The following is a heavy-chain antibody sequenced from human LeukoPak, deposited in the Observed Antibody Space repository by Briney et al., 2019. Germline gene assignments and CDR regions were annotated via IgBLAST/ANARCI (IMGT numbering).Heavy chain of an antibody. D-gene: IGHD1-26*01. V-gene: IGHV4-39*01. CDR2: IYSSGST. Sequence: PSETLSLTCTVSGASISGSGYYWGWIRQPPGKGLEWIGSIYSSGSTYYNASGQSRFTISIETSNNQISLTLNSVTAADTAMYYCAKSGGYGLIYYWGQGTLVTVSS. J-gene: IGHJ4*02. CDR1: GASISGSGYY. CDR3: AKSGGYGLIYY.